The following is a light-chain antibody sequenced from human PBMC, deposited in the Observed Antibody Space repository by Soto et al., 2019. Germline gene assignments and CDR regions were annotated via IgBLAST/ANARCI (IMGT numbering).Light chain of an antibody. Sequence: QSALTQPASVSGSPGQSITISCTGTSSDVGGYNYVSWYQQHPGKAPKLMIYEVSNRPSGVSYRFSGSKSGNTASLTISGLQAEDEADYNCSSYTSSSTLVFGGGTKLTVL. CDR2: EVS. CDR1: SSDVGGYNY. V-gene: IGLV2-14*01. CDR3: SSYTSSSTLV. J-gene: IGLJ2*01.